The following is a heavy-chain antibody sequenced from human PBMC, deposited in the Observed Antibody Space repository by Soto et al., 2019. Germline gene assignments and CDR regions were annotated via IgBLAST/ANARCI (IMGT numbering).Heavy chain of an antibody. CDR2: IYWDDDR. J-gene: IGHJ4*02. Sequence: QITLKESGPTLVKPTQTLTLTCTFSGFSLTTTGVGVGWIRQPPGKALEWLALIYWDDDRRQSPSLKSRLTITRDTSKNQVVLTLTNMDPVDTATYYCVHSFYDLSGPFLFDYWGQGTVVTVSS. D-gene: IGHD3-22*01. CDR1: GFSLTTTGVG. V-gene: IGHV2-5*02. CDR3: VHSFYDLSGPFLFDY.